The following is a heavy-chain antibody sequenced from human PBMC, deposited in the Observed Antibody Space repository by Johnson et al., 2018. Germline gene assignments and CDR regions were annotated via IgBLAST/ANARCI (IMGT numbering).Heavy chain of an antibody. CDR1: GFTFDDCT. Sequence: VQLVESGGVVVQPGGSLRLSCAASGFTFDDCTMHWVRQAPGQGLEWVSLISWDGGSTYYADSVKGRFTISRDNSKNSRYLQMNSLRTADTALYYFAKGIAVAGTRMDVWGKGTTVTVSS. D-gene: IGHD6-19*01. CDR3: AKGIAVAGTRMDV. CDR2: ISWDGGST. V-gene: IGHV3-43*01. J-gene: IGHJ6*03.